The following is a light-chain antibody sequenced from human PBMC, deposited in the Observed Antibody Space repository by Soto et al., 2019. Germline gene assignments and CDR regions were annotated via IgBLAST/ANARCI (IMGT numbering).Light chain of an antibody. V-gene: IGLV1-40*01. CDR3: QSYDSGLSGLYV. CDR2: GST. CDR1: SSNIGAGYD. Sequence: QSALTQPPSVSGAPGQRVTISCTGSSSNIGAGYDVHWYQQLPRTAPKLLIYGSTNRPSGVPDRFSGSRSGTSASLAITGLQAEDEADYYCQSYDSGLSGLYVFGTGTRSPS. J-gene: IGLJ1*01.